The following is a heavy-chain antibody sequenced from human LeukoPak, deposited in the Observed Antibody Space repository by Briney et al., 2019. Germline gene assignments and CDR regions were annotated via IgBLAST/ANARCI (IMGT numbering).Heavy chain of an antibody. J-gene: IGHJ4*02. CDR1: GFSFSTYA. CDR2: VRRSGTYT. CDR3: ARDRGGEDYPDY. D-gene: IGHD2-21*01. V-gene: IGHV3-21*01. Sequence: GGSLRLSCAASGFSFSTYAMNWVRQAPGKGLEWVSCVRRSGTYTYYADSVKGRFTVSRDNAKDSLYLQMNSLRAEDTAVYYCARDRGGEDYPDYWGQGTLVTVSS.